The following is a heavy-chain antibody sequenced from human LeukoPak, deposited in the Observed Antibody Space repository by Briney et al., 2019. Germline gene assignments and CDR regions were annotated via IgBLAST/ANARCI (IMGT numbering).Heavy chain of an antibody. D-gene: IGHD6-19*01. V-gene: IGHV3-30*18. CDR2: FSYDGIET. CDR3: VKEQSYGWYRVADY. J-gene: IGHJ4*02. CDR1: GLCFSVCG. Sequence: GTSLTLACALSGLCFSVCGMHWVRHAPGGGVGCLAVFSYDGIETHYADSVKGRLTISRDNSKNTLYLQMSNLRAEDAAVYYCVKEQSYGWYRVADYWGQGTLVTVSS.